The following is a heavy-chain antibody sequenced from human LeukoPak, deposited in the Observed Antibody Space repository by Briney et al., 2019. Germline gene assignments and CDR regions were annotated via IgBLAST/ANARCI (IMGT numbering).Heavy chain of an antibody. V-gene: IGHV4-34*01. CDR2: INHSGNT. CDR1: GGSFNDYY. D-gene: IGHD3-3*01. Sequence: SETLSLTCAVYGGSFNDYYWSWIRQPPGKGLEWIGEINHSGNTNYNPSLKSRVTISVDTSKNQFSLKLSSVTAAGTAVYYCARGPSTQYYDFWSGHSVNAFDIWGQGTMVTVSS. J-gene: IGHJ3*02. CDR3: ARGPSTQYYDFWSGHSVNAFDI.